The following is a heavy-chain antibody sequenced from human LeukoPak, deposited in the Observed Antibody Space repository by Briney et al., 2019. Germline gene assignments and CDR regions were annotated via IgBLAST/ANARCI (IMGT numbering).Heavy chain of an antibody. CDR3: AAGDLEGSGWYSPPSDY. CDR1: GFTFTSSA. CDR2: IVVGSGNT. J-gene: IGHJ4*02. Sequence: SVKVSCKASGFTFTSSAMQWVRQARGQRLEWIGWIVVGSGNTNYAQKFQERVTITRDMSTSTAYMELSSLRSEDTAVYYCAAGDLEGSGWYSPPSDYWGQGTLVTVSS. D-gene: IGHD6-19*01. V-gene: IGHV1-58*02.